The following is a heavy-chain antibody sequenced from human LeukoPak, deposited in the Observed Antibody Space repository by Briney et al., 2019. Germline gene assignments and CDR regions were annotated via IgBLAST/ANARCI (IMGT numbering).Heavy chain of an antibody. J-gene: IGHJ6*03. Sequence: GASVKVSFKASGYSLTSYYMHWVRQAPGQGLEWMGIINPSGGDTHYAQNFQGRVTLTRDMSTSTVYMELSSLRSEDTGVYYCASCIITYYYYMDIWGKGTTVTISS. D-gene: IGHD3-16*01. CDR1: GYSLTSYY. CDR3: ASCIITYYYYMDI. V-gene: IGHV1-46*01. CDR2: INPSGGDT.